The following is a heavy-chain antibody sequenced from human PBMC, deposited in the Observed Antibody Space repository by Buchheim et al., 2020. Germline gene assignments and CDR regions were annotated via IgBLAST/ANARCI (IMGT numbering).Heavy chain of an antibody. V-gene: IGHV3-33*01. Sequence: QVQLVESGGGVVQPGRSLRLSCAASGFTFSSYGMHWVRQAPGKGLEWVAVIWYDGSNKYYADSVKGRFTISRDNSKNTLYLQMNSLRAEDTAVYYCARSLWFGLTDYYYGMDVWGQGTT. D-gene: IGHD3-10*01. CDR1: GFTFSSYG. CDR3: ARSLWFGLTDYYYGMDV. J-gene: IGHJ6*02. CDR2: IWYDGSNK.